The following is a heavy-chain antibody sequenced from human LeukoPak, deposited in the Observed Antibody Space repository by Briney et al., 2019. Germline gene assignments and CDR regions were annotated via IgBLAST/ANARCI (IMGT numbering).Heavy chain of an antibody. CDR2: IRSKANSYAT. J-gene: IGHJ3*02. CDR1: GFTFSGSA. D-gene: IGHD3-16*02. CDR3: TRTPVYYDYVWGSYRYSFAFDI. V-gene: IGHV3-73*01. Sequence: GGSLKLSCAASGFTFSGSAMHWVRQASGKGLEWVGRIRSKANSYATAYAASVKGRFTISRDDSKNTAYLQMNSLKTEDTAVYYCTRTPVYYDYVWGSYRYSFAFDIWGQGTMVTVSS.